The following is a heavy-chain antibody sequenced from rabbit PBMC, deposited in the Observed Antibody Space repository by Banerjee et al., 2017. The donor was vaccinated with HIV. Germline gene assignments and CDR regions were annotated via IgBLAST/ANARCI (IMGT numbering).Heavy chain of an antibody. Sequence: QSLEESGGDLVKPGASLTLTCTASGFSFSSSYWICWVRQAPGKGLEWIGCIATGDGSIRYATWVNGRFTITKTSSTTVTLQMTSLTAADTATYLCATNDNAEYGAGDLWGPGTLVTVS. J-gene: IGHJ4*01. CDR3: ATNDNAEYGAGDL. V-gene: IGHV1S40*01. D-gene: IGHD2-1*01. CDR2: IATGDGSI. CDR1: GFSFSSSYW.